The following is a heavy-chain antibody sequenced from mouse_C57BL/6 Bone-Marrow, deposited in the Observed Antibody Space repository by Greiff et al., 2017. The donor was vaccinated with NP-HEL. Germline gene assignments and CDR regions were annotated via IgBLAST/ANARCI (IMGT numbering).Heavy chain of an antibody. CDR2: IDPSDSYT. D-gene: IGHD2-3*01. CDR3: ARCGGWLLHYFDY. J-gene: IGHJ2*01. V-gene: IGHV1-59*01. CDR1: GYTFTSYW. Sequence: QVQLQQPGAELVRPGTSVKLSCKASGYTFTSYWMHWVKQRPGQGLEWIGVIDPSDSYTNYNQKFKGKATLTVDTSSSTAYMQLSSLTSEDSAVYYCARCGGWLLHYFDYWGQGTTLTVSS.